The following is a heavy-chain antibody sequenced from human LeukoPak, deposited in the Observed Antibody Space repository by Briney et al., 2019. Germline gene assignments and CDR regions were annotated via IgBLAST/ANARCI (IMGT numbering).Heavy chain of an antibody. J-gene: IGHJ4*02. CDR2: INPKSGVT. CDR3: ARGGDVIVPPATILRY. Sequence: ASVTVSCKASGFTFTSYYVHWVRQAPGQGLEWMGWINPKSGVTNVSQKFQGRVTMTRDTSTSTAYMELSRLGSDDTAVYYCARGGDVIVPPATILRYWGQGTLVTVSS. CDR1: GFTFTSYY. D-gene: IGHD2-2*01. V-gene: IGHV1-2*02.